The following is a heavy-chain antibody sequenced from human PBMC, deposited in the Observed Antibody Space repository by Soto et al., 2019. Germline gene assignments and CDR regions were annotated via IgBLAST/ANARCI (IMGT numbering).Heavy chain of an antibody. D-gene: IGHD3-10*01. CDR1: GFVFKDSS. V-gene: IGHV3-73*01. Sequence: VLLVESGGGLVQPGGSLKLSCAASGFVFKDSSIHWVRQASGKGLEWVGRIRDRAYSYATAYAASVKGRFTISRDDSSNTAYLQMNSLKTEVTAIYYCTRLISAAQDYWGQGTLVTVSS. CDR2: IRDRAYSYAT. CDR3: TRLISAAQDY. J-gene: IGHJ4*02.